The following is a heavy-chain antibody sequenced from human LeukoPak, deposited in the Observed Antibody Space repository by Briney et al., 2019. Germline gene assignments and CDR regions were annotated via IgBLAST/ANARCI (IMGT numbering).Heavy chain of an antibody. Sequence: GGSLRLSCVASGFTFSSFWMHWVRQDPRKGLVWVSRINGDGRNINYADSVRGRFTISRDDSKNTLYLQMKSLRAEDTALYYCARLWPAATSSRFDYWGQGTLVTVSS. D-gene: IGHD3/OR15-3a*01. CDR1: GFTFSSFW. CDR2: INGDGRNI. V-gene: IGHV3-74*01. CDR3: ARLWPAATSSRFDY. J-gene: IGHJ4*02.